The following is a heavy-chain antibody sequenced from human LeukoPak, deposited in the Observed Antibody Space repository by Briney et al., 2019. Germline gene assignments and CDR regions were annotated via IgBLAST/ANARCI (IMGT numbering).Heavy chain of an antibody. Sequence: GGSLRLSCAASGFTFSSYAMHWVRQAPGKGLVWVSRVNSDGSTTSYADSVKGRFTISRDNAKNTLYLQMNSLRAEDTAVYYCVTVSDPTTVGSSTYSSTWYLRDWGQGTLVTVSS. J-gene: IGHJ4*02. CDR3: VTVSDPTTVGSSTYSSTWYLRD. CDR2: VNSDGSTT. V-gene: IGHV3-74*01. CDR1: GFTFSSYA. D-gene: IGHD6-13*01.